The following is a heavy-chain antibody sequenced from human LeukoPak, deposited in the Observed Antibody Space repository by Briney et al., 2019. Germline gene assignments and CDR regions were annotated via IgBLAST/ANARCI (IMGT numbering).Heavy chain of an antibody. CDR1: GGSISSSSYY. Sequence: SETLSLTCTVSGGSISSSSYYWGWIRQPPGKGLEWIGSIYHSGSTYYNPSLKSRVTISVDTSKNQFFLKLSSVTAADTAVYYCARLRGYCSGGSCYSASGHYYYMDVWGKGTTVTVSS. J-gene: IGHJ6*03. CDR3: ARLRGYCSGGSCYSASGHYYYMDV. D-gene: IGHD2-15*01. V-gene: IGHV4-39*07. CDR2: IYHSGST.